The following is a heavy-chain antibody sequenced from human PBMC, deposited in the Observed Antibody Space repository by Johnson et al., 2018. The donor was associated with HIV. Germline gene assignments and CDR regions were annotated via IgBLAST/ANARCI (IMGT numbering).Heavy chain of an antibody. D-gene: IGHD2-15*01. J-gene: IGHJ3*02. CDR2: ISGSGGST. CDR1: GFTFSSYA. Sequence: VQLVESGGGLVQPGGSLRLSCAASGFTFSSYAMSWVRQAPGKGLEWVSAISGSGGSTYYADSVKGQFTISRDNSKNTLYLQMNSLRAEDTAVYYCATRYYHPYSKEIAAFDIWGQGTMVTVSS. CDR3: ATRYYHPYSKEIAAFDI. V-gene: IGHV3-23*04.